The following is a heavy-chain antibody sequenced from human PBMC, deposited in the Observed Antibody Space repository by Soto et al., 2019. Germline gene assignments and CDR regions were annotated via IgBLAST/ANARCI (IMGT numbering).Heavy chain of an antibody. Sequence: GGSLRLSCAVSGFSFSAHDMTWVCQAPGKGLEWVSTIDNGGTTFYADSVKGRFTISRDNSKNTLYLQMNGLRVEDTAVYYCARERVGGHHWFDPWGQGALDTVSS. D-gene: IGHD6-19*01. V-gene: IGHV3-23*01. CDR3: ARERVGGHHWFDP. CDR2: IDNGGTT. CDR1: GFSFSAHD. J-gene: IGHJ5*01.